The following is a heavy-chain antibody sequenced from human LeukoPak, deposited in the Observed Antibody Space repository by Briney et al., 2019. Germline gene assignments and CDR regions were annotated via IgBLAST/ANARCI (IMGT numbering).Heavy chain of an antibody. D-gene: IGHD2-2*01. J-gene: IGHJ4*02. CDR1: GLTVSSNY. CDR2: IYSGGST. CDR3: AREDTSRGGFDY. V-gene: IGHV3-53*01. Sequence: GGSLRLSCAASGLTVSSNYMSWVRQAPGKGLEWVSVIYSGGSTYYADSVKGRFTISRDNSKNTLYLQMNSLRAEDTAVYYCAREDTSRGGFDYWGQGTLVTVSS.